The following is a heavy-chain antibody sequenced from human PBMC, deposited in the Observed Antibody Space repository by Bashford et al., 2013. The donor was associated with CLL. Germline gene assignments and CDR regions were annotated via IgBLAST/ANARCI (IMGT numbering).Heavy chain of an antibody. CDR3: VREDGSGSYYLGDFDT. V-gene: IGHV4-59*01. J-gene: IGHJ3*02. Sequence: SETLSLTCTVSGDSISRSYWNWIRQPPGKGLEWIGYISNSGTIKYNSSLKSRATLSMDTSKNQFSLKLSSVTAADTAVYYCVREDGSGSYYLGDFDTWGQGTMVTVSS. CDR1: GDSISRSY. CDR2: ISNSGTI. D-gene: IGHD1-26*01.